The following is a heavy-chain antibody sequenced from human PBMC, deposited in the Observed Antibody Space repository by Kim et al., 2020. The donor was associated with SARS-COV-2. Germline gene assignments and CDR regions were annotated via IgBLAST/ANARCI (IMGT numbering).Heavy chain of an antibody. CDR2: IIPNSAVR. V-gene: IGHV1-69*04. CDR3: ATEGRGPRDILTGYYIGAFDI. J-gene: IGHJ3*02. Sequence: SVKVSCKASGGTFSGYGINWVRQAPGQGLEWMGRIIPNSAVRNYAQRFQGRVTITADTADKSTTTAYMELSSLGFEDTAVYYCATEGRGPRDILTGYYIGAFDIWGQGTMVTVSS. CDR1: GGTFSGYG. D-gene: IGHD3-9*01.